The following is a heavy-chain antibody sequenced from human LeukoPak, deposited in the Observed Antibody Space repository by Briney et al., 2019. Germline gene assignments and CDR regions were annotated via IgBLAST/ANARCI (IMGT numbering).Heavy chain of an antibody. CDR3: ARGYSSSWYYLDY. J-gene: IGHJ4*02. CDR1: GGSMSSYY. Sequence: SETLSLTCTVSGGSMSSYYWSWIRQPPGKGLEWIGYISSSGITNYNPSLKSRVNISVDTSKNQFSLKLSSVTAADTAVYYCARGYSSSWYYLDYWGQGTLVTVSS. V-gene: IGHV4-59*08. D-gene: IGHD6-13*01. CDR2: ISSSGIT.